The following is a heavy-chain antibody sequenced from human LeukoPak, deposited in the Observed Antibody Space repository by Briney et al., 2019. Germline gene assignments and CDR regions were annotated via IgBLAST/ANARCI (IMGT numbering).Heavy chain of an antibody. Sequence: GASVKVSCKASGYTFTSYGISWVRQAPGQGLEWMRWISAYSGNTNYAQNLQGRVTMTTDTSTSTAYMELRSLRSDDTAVYYCARDRYYDATGQVDYWGQGTLVTVSS. CDR3: ARDRYYDATGQVDY. CDR1: GYTFTSYG. D-gene: IGHD3-22*01. J-gene: IGHJ4*02. V-gene: IGHV1-18*01. CDR2: ISAYSGNT.